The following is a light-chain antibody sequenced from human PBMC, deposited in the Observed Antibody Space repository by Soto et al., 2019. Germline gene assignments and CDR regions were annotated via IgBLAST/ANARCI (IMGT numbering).Light chain of an antibody. V-gene: IGLV1-44*01. Sequence: QSVLTQPPSASGTPGQRVTISCSGSSSNLGSNTVNWYQQVPGTAPKLLIYSNNQRPSGVPDRFSGSKSGTSASLAISGLQSEDEADYYCAAWDATLNGLFGGGTKVTVL. CDR2: SNN. CDR1: SSNLGSNT. CDR3: AAWDATLNGL. J-gene: IGLJ2*01.